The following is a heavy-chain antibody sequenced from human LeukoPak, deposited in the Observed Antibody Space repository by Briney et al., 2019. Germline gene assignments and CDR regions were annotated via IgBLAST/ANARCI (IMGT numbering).Heavy chain of an antibody. V-gene: IGHV4-59*01. CDR1: GGSINNYY. J-gene: IGHJ4*02. Sequence: SETLSLTCIVSGGSINNYYWSWIRQPPGKGLEWIGYIYYSGGTNYNPSLKSRVTISVDTSKNQFSLKLSSVTAADTAVYYCARGAARSSGWYWLWGQGTLVTVSS. CDR3: ARGAARSSGWYWL. D-gene: IGHD6-19*01. CDR2: IYYSGGT.